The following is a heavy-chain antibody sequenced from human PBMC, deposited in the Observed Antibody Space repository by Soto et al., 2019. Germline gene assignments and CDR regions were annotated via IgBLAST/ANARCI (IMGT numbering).Heavy chain of an antibody. J-gene: IGHJ6*02. CDR2: INAGNGNT. V-gene: IGHV1-3*01. Sequence: QVQLVQSGAEVKKPGASVKVSCKASGYTFTSYAMHWVRQAPGQRLEWMGWINAGNGNTKYSHKFQGRVTITRDTSASTAYMELSSLSSEDTAVYYCASFAGRAHQHYYYGMDVWGQDPTVTVSS. D-gene: IGHD3-10*01. CDR3: ASFAGRAHQHYYYGMDV. CDR1: GYTFTSYA.